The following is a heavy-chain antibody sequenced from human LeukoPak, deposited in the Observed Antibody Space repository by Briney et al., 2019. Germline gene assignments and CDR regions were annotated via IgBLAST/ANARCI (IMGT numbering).Heavy chain of an antibody. D-gene: IGHD2-2*01. Sequence: GGSLRLSCAASGFTFSSYSMNWVRQAPGKGLEWVSSISSSSTYIYYADSVRGRFTISRDNAKNSLYLQMNSLRAEDTAVYYCARARCCSSTSCYGDFDYWGQGTLVTVSS. CDR2: ISSSSTYI. J-gene: IGHJ4*02. V-gene: IGHV3-21*01. CDR1: GFTFSSYS. CDR3: ARARCCSSTSCYGDFDY.